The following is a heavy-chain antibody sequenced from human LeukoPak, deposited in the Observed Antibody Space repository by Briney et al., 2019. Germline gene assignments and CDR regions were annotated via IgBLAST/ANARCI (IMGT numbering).Heavy chain of an antibody. J-gene: IGHJ4*02. CDR3: AREKDSSWGY. CDR1: GFTFSTYA. V-gene: IGHV3-23*01. Sequence: GGSLRLSCAASGFTFSTYAMSWVRQAPGKGLEWVSSISDVGYTYYADSVKGRFTISRDNSKNTLYLQTNSQRAEDTAVYYCAREKDSSWGYWGQGSLVTVSS. D-gene: IGHD6-13*01. CDR2: ISDVGYT.